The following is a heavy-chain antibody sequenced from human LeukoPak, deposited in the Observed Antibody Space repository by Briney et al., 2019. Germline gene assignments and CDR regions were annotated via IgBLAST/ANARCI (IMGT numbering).Heavy chain of an antibody. CDR1: GGSISSYY. V-gene: IGHV4-59*07. D-gene: IGHD5-18*01. CDR3: ARKRGYSYGRHTWFDP. J-gene: IGHJ5*02. Sequence: NPSDTLSLTCTVSGGSISSYYRSLIRQPPGKGLEWIGYIYYSGSTNYNPSLKSRVTISVDAYKNQFSLKLSSVTAADTAVYYCARKRGYSYGRHTWFDPWGQGTLVTVSS. CDR2: IYYSGST.